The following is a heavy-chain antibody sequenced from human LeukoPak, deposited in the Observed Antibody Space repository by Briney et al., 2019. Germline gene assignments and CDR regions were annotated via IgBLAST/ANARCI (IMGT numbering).Heavy chain of an antibody. V-gene: IGHV3-53*01. J-gene: IGHJ6*02. CDR3: AREVVASYYYGMDV. D-gene: IGHD2-15*01. CDR2: IYSGGST. Sequence: GGSLRLSCAASGFTVSSNYMSWVRQAPGKVLEWVSVIYSGGSTYYADSVKGRFTISRDNSKNTLYLQMNSLRAEDTAVYYCAREVVASYYYGMDVWGQGTTVTVSS. CDR1: GFTVSSNY.